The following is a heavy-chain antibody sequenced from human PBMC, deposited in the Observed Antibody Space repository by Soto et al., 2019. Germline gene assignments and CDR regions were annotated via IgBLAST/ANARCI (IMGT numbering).Heavy chain of an antibody. J-gene: IGHJ3*02. CDR1: GYTFTSYG. CDR2: ISAYNGNT. V-gene: IGHV1-18*01. D-gene: IGHD2-2*01. Sequence: ASVKVSCKASGYTFTSYGISWVRQAPGQGLEWMGWISAYNGNTNYAQKLQGRVTMTTDTSTSTAYMDLSSLRSEDTAKYYCARSTCSSTSCYQNAFDIWVQGTMVTFSS. CDR3: ARSTCSSTSCYQNAFDI.